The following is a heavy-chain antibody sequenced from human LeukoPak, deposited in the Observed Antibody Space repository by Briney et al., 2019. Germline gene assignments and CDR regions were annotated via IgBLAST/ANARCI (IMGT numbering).Heavy chain of an antibody. J-gene: IGHJ6*03. CDR1: GFTFSSYA. CDR2: ISGSGGST. CDR3: ARDGRLSRYYYYMDV. Sequence: PGGSLRLSCAASGFTFSSYAMSWVRQAPGKGLEWVSSISGSGGSTHYADSVKGRFTISRDNSKNTLYLQMISLRAEDTAVYYCARDGRLSRYYYYMDVWGKGTTVTVSS. V-gene: IGHV3-23*01. D-gene: IGHD5-24*01.